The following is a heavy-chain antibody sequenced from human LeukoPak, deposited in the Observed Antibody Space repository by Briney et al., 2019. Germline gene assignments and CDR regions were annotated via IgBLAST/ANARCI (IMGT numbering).Heavy chain of an antibody. CDR3: AKESGSRSYGAYFPH. CDR1: GFTFSSHG. Sequence: GGSLRLSCAASGFTFSSHGMQWVRQAPGKGLEWVAVISYDGSTKYYADSVKGRFTISRDNSKSTLYLQMNSLRAEDTAVYYCAKESGSRSYGAYFPHWGQGTLVSVSS. V-gene: IGHV3-30*18. D-gene: IGHD6-13*01. J-gene: IGHJ1*01. CDR2: ISYDGSTK.